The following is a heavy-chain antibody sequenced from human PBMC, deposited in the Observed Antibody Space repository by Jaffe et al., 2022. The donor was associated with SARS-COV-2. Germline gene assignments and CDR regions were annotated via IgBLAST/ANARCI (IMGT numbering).Heavy chain of an antibody. CDR1: GGSISSSSYY. CDR3: ARVIAGNYFDY. Sequence: QLQLQESGPGLVKPSETLSLTCTVSGGSISSSSYYWGWIRQPPGKGLEWIGSIYYSGSTYYNPSLKSRVTISVDTSKNQFSLKLSSVTAADTAVYYCARVIAGNYFDYWGQGTLVTVSS. CDR2: IYYSGST. D-gene: IGHD2-21*01. V-gene: IGHV4-39*01. J-gene: IGHJ4*02.